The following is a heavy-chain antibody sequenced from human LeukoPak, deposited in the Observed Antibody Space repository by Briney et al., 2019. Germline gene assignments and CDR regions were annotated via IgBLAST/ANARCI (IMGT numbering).Heavy chain of an antibody. CDR3: TKASRAGDSVDY. D-gene: IGHD5/OR15-5a*01. J-gene: IGHJ4*02. CDR2: ISGSSGST. CDR1: GFTFSSYA. V-gene: IGHV3-23*01. Sequence: GASLRLSCAASGFTFSSYAMSWVRQAPGKGLEWVSAISGSSGSTYYADSVKGRFTISRDNSKNTLYLQMNSLRAEDTAVYYCTKASRAGDSVDYWGQGTLVTVSS.